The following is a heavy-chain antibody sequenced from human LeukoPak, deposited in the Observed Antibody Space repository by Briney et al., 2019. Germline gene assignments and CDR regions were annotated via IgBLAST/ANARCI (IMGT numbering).Heavy chain of an antibody. V-gene: IGHV3-23*01. D-gene: IGHD3-3*01. CDR2: ISGSGGST. CDR3: AKDRRFLEWLWADY. Sequence: PGGSLRLSCAASGFTLSSYAMSWVRQAPGKGLEWVSAISGSGGSTYYADSVKGRFTISRDNSKNTLYLQMNSLRAEDTAVYYCAKDRRFLEWLWADYWGQGTLVTVSS. J-gene: IGHJ4*02. CDR1: GFTLSSYA.